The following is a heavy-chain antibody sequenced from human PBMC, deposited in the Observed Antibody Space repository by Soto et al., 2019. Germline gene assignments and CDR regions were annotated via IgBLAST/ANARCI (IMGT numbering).Heavy chain of an antibody. CDR1: GGSFSGYY. J-gene: IGHJ4*02. CDR2: INHSGST. D-gene: IGHD2-21*02. CDR3: ARGGLEPLTFDS. V-gene: IGHV4-34*01. Sequence: SETLSLTCAVYGGSFSGYYWNWIRQPPGKGLGWIGEINHSGSTNYNPSLKSRVTISVDTSKNQFSLSLSSLTAADTAVYYCARGGLEPLTFDSWGQGTLVTVSS.